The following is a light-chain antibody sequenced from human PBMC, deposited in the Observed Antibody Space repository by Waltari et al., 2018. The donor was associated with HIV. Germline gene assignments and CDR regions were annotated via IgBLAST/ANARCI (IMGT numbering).Light chain of an antibody. CDR2: RNN. CDR3: AAWDDSLSGDVV. Sequence: QSVLTQPPSASGTPGQRVTISCSGRNSNIGSNYVYWYQQFPGTAANILIYRNNHQPPGVTSRCSASKSAASASLPISGRRSEEEADYYCAAWDDSLSGDVVFGGGTKLTVL. V-gene: IGLV1-47*01. CDR1: NSNIGSNY. J-gene: IGLJ2*01.